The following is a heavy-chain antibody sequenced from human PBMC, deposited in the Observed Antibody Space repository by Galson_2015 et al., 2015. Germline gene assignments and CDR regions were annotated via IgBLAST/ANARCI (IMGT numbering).Heavy chain of an antibody. J-gene: IGHJ4*02. V-gene: IGHV3-7*01. Sequence: LRLSCAAPGFTFRNYWMTWVRQAPGKGLEWVANIHQHGTEKYSVDSVKGRFTISRDNAKNSLSLQMNSLRAEDTAVYYCARLNGPLFDYWGQGTLVTVSS. CDR1: GFTFRNYW. CDR3: ARLNGPLFDY. CDR2: IHQHGTEK. D-gene: IGHD2-8*01.